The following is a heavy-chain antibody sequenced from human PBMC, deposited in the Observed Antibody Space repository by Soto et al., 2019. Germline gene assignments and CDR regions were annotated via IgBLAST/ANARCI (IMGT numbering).Heavy chain of an antibody. J-gene: IGHJ3*02. CDR2: ISAYNGNT. D-gene: IGHD3-22*01. Sequence: ASVKVSCKASGYTFTSYGISWVRQAPGQGLEWMGWISAYNGNTNYAQKLQGRVTMTTDTSTSTAYMELRSLRSDDTAVYYCARDLPPAYYYDSSGYLDAFDIWGQGTMVTVSS. V-gene: IGHV1-18*01. CDR3: ARDLPPAYYYDSSGYLDAFDI. CDR1: GYTFTSYG.